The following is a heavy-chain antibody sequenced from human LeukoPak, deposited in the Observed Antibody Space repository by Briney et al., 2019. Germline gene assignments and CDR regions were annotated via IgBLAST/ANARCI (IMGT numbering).Heavy chain of an antibody. D-gene: IGHD6-19*01. V-gene: IGHV3-30*02. Sequence: GGSLRLSCAASGFTFSSYGMHWVRQAPGKGLEWVAFIRYDGSNKYYADSVKGRFTISRDNSKNTLYLQMNSLRAEDTALYYCAKDQLAVAGLDYWGQGTLVTVSS. CDR1: GFTFSSYG. J-gene: IGHJ4*02. CDR3: AKDQLAVAGLDY. CDR2: IRYDGSNK.